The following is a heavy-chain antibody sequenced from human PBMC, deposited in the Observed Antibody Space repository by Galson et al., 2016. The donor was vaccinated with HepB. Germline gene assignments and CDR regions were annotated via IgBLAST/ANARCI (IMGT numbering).Heavy chain of an antibody. CDR2: IYWDDDR. J-gene: IGHJ4*02. CDR1: GVSLSTDGVS. D-gene: IGHD3-10*01. Sequence: PALVKPTQTLTLTCNVSGVSLSTDGVSVAWIRQPPGKALEWLALIYWDDDRRSSPSLRKRLIITKDTSKNHVVLTPGNMDPVDTGTYFCALSSRLYGSRSTYGPFDFWGQGTRVTVSS. CDR3: ALSSRLYGSRSTYGPFDF. V-gene: IGHV2-5*02.